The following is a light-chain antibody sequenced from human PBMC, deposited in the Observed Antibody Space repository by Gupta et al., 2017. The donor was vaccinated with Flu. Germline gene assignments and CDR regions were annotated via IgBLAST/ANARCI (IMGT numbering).Light chain of an antibody. J-gene: IGLJ3*02. Sequence: WYQHLPVTAPRFLIYNDNQRPSVVPDRCSGSKSGTSASLAIGGLQSEDEADYYCAAWDDSLTALSADGSLTGLWVFGGGTKLSVL. CDR3: AAWDDSLTALSADGSLTGLWV. CDR2: NDN. V-gene: IGLV1-44*01.